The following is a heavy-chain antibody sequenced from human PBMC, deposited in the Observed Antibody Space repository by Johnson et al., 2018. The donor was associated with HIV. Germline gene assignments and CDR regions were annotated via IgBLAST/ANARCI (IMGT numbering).Heavy chain of an antibody. V-gene: IGHV3-30-3*01. D-gene: IGHD6-13*01. CDR2: ISYDGSNK. CDR3: ARDQRRSSWYTEGEKVGNAFDI. J-gene: IGHJ3*02. Sequence: AAGGVTFSSHAMHWVRQAPGKGLEWVAVISYDGSNKYYADSVKGRFTISRDNSKNTLYLQMNSLRAEDTAVYYCARDQRRSSWYTEGEKVGNAFDIWGQGTVVTVSS. CDR1: GVTFSSHA.